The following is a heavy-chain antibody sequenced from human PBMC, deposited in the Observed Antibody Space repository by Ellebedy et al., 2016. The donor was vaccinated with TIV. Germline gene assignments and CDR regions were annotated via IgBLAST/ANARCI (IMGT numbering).Heavy chain of an antibody. Sequence: GGSLRLXXAASGFAFSTYAMSWVRQAPGRGLEWVSAISGRGSSTSYADSVKGRFTISRDISKNTLYLQMNSLRAEDTAVYYCAKQVTSLAYCGGDCYPPDAVDIWGQGTMVTVSS. D-gene: IGHD2-21*02. J-gene: IGHJ3*02. V-gene: IGHV3-23*01. CDR1: GFAFSTYA. CDR2: ISGRGSST. CDR3: AKQVTSLAYCGGDCYPPDAVDI.